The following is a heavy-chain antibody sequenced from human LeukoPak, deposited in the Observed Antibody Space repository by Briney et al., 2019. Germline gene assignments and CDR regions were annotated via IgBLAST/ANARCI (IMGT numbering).Heavy chain of an antibody. V-gene: IGHV1-69*04. J-gene: IGHJ4*02. Sequence: GASVKVSCKTSGGSFSNYAITWVRQAPGQGLEWMGRIIPMRDITNYAQNFQDRVTITADKSTTTVYMEVNSLISEDMAVYFCARGPYDATYYFDSWGQGTLVTVSS. D-gene: IGHD3-16*01. CDR1: GGSFSNYA. CDR2: IIPMRDIT. CDR3: ARGPYDATYYFDS.